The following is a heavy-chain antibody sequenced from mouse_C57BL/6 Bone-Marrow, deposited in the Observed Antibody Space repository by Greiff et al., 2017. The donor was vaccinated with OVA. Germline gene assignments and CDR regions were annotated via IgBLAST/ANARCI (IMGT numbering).Heavy chain of an antibody. Sequence: EVQLQQSGPELVKPGASVKMSCKASGYTFTDYNMHWVKQSHGKSLEWIGYINPNNGGTSYNQKFEGKATLTVNKSSSTAYMELRSLTSEDSAVYYCARIYDGYYWAWFAYWGQGTLVTVSA. D-gene: IGHD2-3*01. J-gene: IGHJ3*01. V-gene: IGHV1-22*01. CDR2: INPNNGGT. CDR1: GYTFTDYN. CDR3: ARIYDGYYWAWFAY.